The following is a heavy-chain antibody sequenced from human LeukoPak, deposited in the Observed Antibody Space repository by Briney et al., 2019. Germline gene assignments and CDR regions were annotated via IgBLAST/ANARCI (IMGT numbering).Heavy chain of an antibody. D-gene: IGHD5-24*01. CDR1: GYTFTSYD. J-gene: IGHJ4*02. V-gene: IGHV1-8*01. Sequence: ASVKVSCKASGYTFTSYDINWVRQATGQGLEWMGWMNPNSGNTGYAQKFQGRVTMTRNTSISTAYMELSSLRSEDTAVYYCARGFFKFIRRGSASSRLFDYWGQGTLVTVSS. CDR3: ARGFFKFIRRGSASSRLFDY. CDR2: MNPNSGNT.